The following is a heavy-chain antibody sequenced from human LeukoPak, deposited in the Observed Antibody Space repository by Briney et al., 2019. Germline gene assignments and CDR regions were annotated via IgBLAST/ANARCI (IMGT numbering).Heavy chain of an antibody. CDR1: EFTFSSYE. Sequence: RPGGSLRLSCAASEFTFSSYEMNWVRQAPGKGLEWVSYINRSGTIMYYGDSVKGRFTISRDNAKNSLYQQMNSLRAEGKAVDYGARSDSSGYYHDAFDIWGQGTMVTVSS. CDR3: ARSDSSGYYHDAFDI. J-gene: IGHJ3*02. D-gene: IGHD3-22*01. CDR2: INRSGTIM. V-gene: IGHV3-48*03.